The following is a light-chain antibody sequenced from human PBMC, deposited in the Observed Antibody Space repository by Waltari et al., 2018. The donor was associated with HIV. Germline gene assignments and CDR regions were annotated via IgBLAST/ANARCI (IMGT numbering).Light chain of an antibody. Sequence: QSALPHPRSVSGSPGQSVTISCTGTSSDVGGYNYVYWYQQHPGKAPKLMIYDVSKLPSGVPARFSGSKSGNTASLTISGLQAEDEADYYCCSYAGSYTLVFGGGTKLTVL. CDR3: CSYAGSYTLV. CDR1: SSDVGGYNY. J-gene: IGLJ2*01. V-gene: IGLV2-11*01. CDR2: DVS.